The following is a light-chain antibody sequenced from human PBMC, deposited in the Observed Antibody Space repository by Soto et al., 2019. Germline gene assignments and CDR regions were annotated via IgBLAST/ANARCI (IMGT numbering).Light chain of an antibody. Sequence: DIVMTQSPDSLAVSLGERATINCKSSQTVLSTSNNRDYLAWYQQKPGQPPKLLINWASTRLSGVPDRFSGSWSGTDFTLTISSLQAEDVAVYYCQHYLDVPLTFGGGTSVEIK. CDR2: WAS. V-gene: IGKV4-1*01. CDR3: QHYLDVPLT. J-gene: IGKJ4*01. CDR1: QTVLSTSNNRDY.